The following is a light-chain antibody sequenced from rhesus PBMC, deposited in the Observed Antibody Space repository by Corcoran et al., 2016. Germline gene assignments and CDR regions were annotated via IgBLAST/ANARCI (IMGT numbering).Light chain of an antibody. CDR1: QDIRTY. V-gene: IGKV1-25*01. CDR2: YAT. J-gene: IGKJ4*01. CDR3: QQYNDLVT. Sequence: DIQMTQSPSSVSASVGDRVAITCRASQDIRTYLAWYQQKPGNAPRLLVYYATTLQSGVPSRFSGSGVGTEFTLTISGLQPEDFATYYCQQYNDLVTFGVGTKVEIK.